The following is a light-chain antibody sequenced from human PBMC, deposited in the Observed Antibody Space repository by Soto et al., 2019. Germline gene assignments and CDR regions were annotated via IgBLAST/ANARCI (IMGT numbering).Light chain of an antibody. J-gene: IGKJ1*01. CDR2: SAS. Sequence: EIVLTQSPATMSLSPGERATLSCRASQSVSNSLAWYQQKPGQAPRLLIYSASNRATGVPARFSGSGSGTDFTLTISRLEPEDFAVYYCQQRANWPPTWTFGQGTKVELQ. CDR1: QSVSNS. CDR3: QQRANWPPTWT. V-gene: IGKV3-11*01.